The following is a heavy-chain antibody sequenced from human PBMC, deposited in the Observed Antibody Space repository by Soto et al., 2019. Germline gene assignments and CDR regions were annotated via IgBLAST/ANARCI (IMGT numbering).Heavy chain of an antibody. Sequence: EVQLLESGGGLVQPGGSLRLSCAASGFTFSNYAMNWVRQAPGKGLEWVSALSGSGGSTYYADSVKGRFTISRDNSKDTLYLQMNSLRAEDTALYYCAKDVLDWAEAFDYWGQGTLVTVSS. CDR2: LSGSGGST. J-gene: IGHJ4*02. V-gene: IGHV3-23*01. D-gene: IGHD3-9*01. CDR1: GFTFSNYA. CDR3: AKDVLDWAEAFDY.